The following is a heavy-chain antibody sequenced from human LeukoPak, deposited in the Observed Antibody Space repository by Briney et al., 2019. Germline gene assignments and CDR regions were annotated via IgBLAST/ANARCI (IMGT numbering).Heavy chain of an antibody. J-gene: IGHJ4*02. CDR2: IYYSGST. CDR1: GGSISGSSYY. V-gene: IGHV4-39*01. CDR3: ARGAPLYDSSGYPEDY. D-gene: IGHD3-22*01. Sequence: SETLSLTCTVSGGSISGSSYYWGWIRQSPGTGLEWIGSIYYSGSTYYNPSLKSRVTISVDTSKNQFSLKLSSVTAADTAVYYCARGAPLYDSSGYPEDYWGQGTLVTVSS.